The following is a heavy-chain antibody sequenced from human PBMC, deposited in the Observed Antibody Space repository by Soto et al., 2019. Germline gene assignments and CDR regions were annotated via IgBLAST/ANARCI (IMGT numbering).Heavy chain of an antibody. D-gene: IGHD2-2*01. Sequence: GGSLRLSCTVSGFAFNNYGINWVRQAPGKGLEWVSSISKSDYTYYSDSVKGRFAISRDNAKSSVPLQMNTLRVEDTAVYYCAREDSIIIPAVSDFWGQGTLVTVSS. V-gene: IGHV3-21*01. J-gene: IGHJ1*01. CDR1: GFAFNNYG. CDR3: AREDSIIIPAVSDF. CDR2: ISKSDYT.